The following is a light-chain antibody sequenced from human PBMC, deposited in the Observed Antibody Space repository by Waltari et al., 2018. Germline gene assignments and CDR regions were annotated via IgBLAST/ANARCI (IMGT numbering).Light chain of an antibody. J-gene: IGKJ5*01. V-gene: IGKV3-11*01. CDR1: HSVGDS. Sequence: EVVLTQPPATLSLSPGETATLSCRASHSVGDSLAWYQQKPGQPPRLLISFASARATGVPARFSASGSGTDFTLTISSLEPDDFAVYYCQQRNNWPPMTFGQGTRLEI. CDR2: FAS. CDR3: QQRNNWPPMT.